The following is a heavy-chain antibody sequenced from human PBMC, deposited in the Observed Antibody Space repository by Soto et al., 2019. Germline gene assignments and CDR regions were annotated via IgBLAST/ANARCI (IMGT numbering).Heavy chain of an antibody. J-gene: IGHJ4*02. CDR1: GFTFSTYW. V-gene: IGHV3-7*02. D-gene: IGHD4-4*01. CDR3: ATIGDVTFHY. CDR2: TKPDETET. Sequence: PGGSLRLSCAASGFTFSTYWMAWVRQAPGKGLEWVGNTKPDETETYYADSVEGRFTISRDNAKSSLYLQMDSLRVEDTAVYYCATIGDVTFHYWGQGTPVTVSS.